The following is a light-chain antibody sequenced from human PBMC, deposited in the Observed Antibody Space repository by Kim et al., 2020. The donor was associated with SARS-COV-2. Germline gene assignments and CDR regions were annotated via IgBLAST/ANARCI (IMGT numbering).Light chain of an antibody. Sequence: ELTQPPSASGTPGQRVTISCSGSSSNIGSNYVYWYQQLPGTAPKLLIYSNNQRPSGVPDRFSGSKSGTSASLAISGLRSEDEADYYCAAWDDGLSGYVFGTGTKVTVL. CDR3: AAWDDGLSGYV. V-gene: IGLV1-47*02. J-gene: IGLJ1*01. CDR1: SSNIGSNY. CDR2: SNN.